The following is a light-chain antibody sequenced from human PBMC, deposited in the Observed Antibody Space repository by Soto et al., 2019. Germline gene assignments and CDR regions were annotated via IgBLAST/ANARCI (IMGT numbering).Light chain of an antibody. Sequence: IQLNQSPSSLSASVEDSVTITCRASQGISSFLAWYQQKPGKAPKLLIYAASTLQSGVPSRFSGSGSGTDFTLTISSVRPEDLGSFYCQQTFNSPITFGQGTRLEI. CDR1: QGISSF. V-gene: IGKV1-9*01. J-gene: IGKJ5*01. CDR2: AAS. CDR3: QQTFNSPIT.